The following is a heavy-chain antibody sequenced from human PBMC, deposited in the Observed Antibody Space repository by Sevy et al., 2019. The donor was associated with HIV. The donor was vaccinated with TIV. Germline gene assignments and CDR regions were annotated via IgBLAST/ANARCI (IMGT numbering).Heavy chain of an antibody. J-gene: IGHJ3*02. D-gene: IGHD3-22*01. Sequence: GGSLRLSCAASGFTFTDYAMNWVRQAPGMGLEWVSCISGSGGSTFYADSVKGRFTISRDNSKNTLYLQMNSLRAEDTAVYYCAKDYYAGSGYYPQGAFDIWGQRTMVTVSS. CDR3: AKDYYAGSGYYPQGAFDI. V-gene: IGHV3-23*01. CDR2: ISGSGGST. CDR1: GFTFTDYA.